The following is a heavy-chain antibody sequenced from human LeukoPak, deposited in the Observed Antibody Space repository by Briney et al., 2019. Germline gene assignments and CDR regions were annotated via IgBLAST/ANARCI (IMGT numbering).Heavy chain of an antibody. V-gene: IGHV4-34*01. D-gene: IGHD6-19*01. CDR2: INHSGGT. J-gene: IGHJ4*02. Sequence: SETLSLTCAVHGGSFSGYYWSWIRQPPGKGLEWIGEINHSGGTNYNPSLKSRVTISVDTSKNQFSLKLSSVTAADTAVYFCARDTTPYSSGWYDYWGQGTLVTVSS. CDR3: ARDTTPYSSGWYDY. CDR1: GGSFSGYY.